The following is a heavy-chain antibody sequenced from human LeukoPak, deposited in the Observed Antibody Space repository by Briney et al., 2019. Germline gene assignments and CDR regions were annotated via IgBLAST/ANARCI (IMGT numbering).Heavy chain of an antibody. Sequence: PGGSLRLSCAASGFTFSDYCMSWICQAPGKGLEWVSYISGRITHTNYADSVKGGFTISRDNAKKSLYLQMNSLRAEDTAVYYCATPGLLGYCSSGICAPPGHCGQGTKVTVSS. CDR3: ATPGLLGYCSSGICAPPGH. D-gene: IGHD2-15*01. CDR2: ISGRITHT. J-gene: IGHJ4*02. V-gene: IGHV3-11*03. CDR1: GFTFSDYC.